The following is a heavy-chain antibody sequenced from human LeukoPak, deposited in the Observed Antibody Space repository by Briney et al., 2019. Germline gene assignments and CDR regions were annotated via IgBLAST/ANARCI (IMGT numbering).Heavy chain of an antibody. CDR1: GGSISSDY. J-gene: IGHJ5*02. V-gene: IGHV4-59*08. CDR3: ARQGYSSSWYRYYDSSGSPDNWFDP. CDR2: IYYSGST. Sequence: SETLSLTCTVSGGSISSDYWSWIRQPPGKGLEWIGYIYYSGSTNCNPSLKSRVTISVDTSKNQFSLKLSSVTAADTAVYYCARQGYSSSWYRYYDSSGSPDNWFDPWGQGTLVTVSS. D-gene: IGHD6-13*01.